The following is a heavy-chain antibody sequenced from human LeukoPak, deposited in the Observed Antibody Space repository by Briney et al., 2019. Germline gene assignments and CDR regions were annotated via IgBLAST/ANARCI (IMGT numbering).Heavy chain of an antibody. J-gene: IGHJ4*02. CDR3: ARESGAFSPFGF. V-gene: IGHV4-34*01. CDR1: GGSFSDYF. D-gene: IGHD1-26*01. Sequence: PSETLSLTCAVYGGSFSDYFWTWIRQPPGKGLEWIGEVHPSGRTNYKSSLKSRVTISVDTSKNQFSLSLSSVTAADTAIYYCARESGAFSPFGFWGQGTLVTVSS. CDR2: VHPSGRT.